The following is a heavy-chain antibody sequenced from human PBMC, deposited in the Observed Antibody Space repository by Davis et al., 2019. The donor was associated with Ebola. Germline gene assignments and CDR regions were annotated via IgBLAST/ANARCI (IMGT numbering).Heavy chain of an antibody. J-gene: IGHJ4*02. Sequence: GESLKISCAASGFTFSSYSMNWVRQAPGKGLEWVSYISSSSSTIYYADSVKGRFTISRDNAKNSLYLQMNSLRAEDTAVYYCARGPRIAAAGTNYYFDYWGQGTLVTVSS. D-gene: IGHD6-13*01. CDR3: ARGPRIAAAGTNYYFDY. CDR2: ISSSSSTI. V-gene: IGHV3-48*04. CDR1: GFTFSSYS.